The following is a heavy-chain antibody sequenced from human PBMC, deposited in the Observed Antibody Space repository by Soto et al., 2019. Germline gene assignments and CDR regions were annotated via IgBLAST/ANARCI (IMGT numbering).Heavy chain of an antibody. CDR3: AHSLHILTGYYHYFDY. V-gene: IGHV2-5*02. D-gene: IGHD3-9*01. J-gene: IGHJ4*02. CDR2: IYWDDDK. Sequence: QITLKESGPTLVKPTQTLTLTCTFSGFSLSTSGVGVGWIRQPPGKALEWLALIYWDDDKRYSPSLKSRLTITKATSKNQVVLTMTNMDPVDTATYYCAHSLHILTGYYHYFDYWGQGTLVTVSS. CDR1: GFSLSTSGVG.